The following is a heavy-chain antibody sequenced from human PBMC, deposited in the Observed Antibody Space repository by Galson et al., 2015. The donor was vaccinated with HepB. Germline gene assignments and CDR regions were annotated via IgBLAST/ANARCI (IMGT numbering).Heavy chain of an antibody. CDR1: GGTFSSYA. J-gene: IGHJ6*02. V-gene: IGHV1-18*01. Sequence: SVKVSCKASGGTFSSYAISWVRQAPGQGLEWMGWISAYNGNTNYAQKLQGRVTMTTDTSTSTAYMELRSLRSDDTAVYYCAREEAGVVTAHNYGMDVWGQGTTVTVSS. D-gene: IGHD2-21*02. CDR3: AREEAGVVTAHNYGMDV. CDR2: ISAYNGNT.